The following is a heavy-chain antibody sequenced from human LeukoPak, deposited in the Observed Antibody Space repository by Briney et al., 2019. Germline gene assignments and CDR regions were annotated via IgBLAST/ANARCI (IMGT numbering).Heavy chain of an antibody. J-gene: IGHJ4*02. CDR3: ARGQLGGSSWYFDY. V-gene: IGHV3-30*04. D-gene: IGHD6-13*01. Sequence: PGGSLRLSCAASGFTFDDYAMHWVRQAPGKGLEWVAVISYDGSNKYYADSVKGRFTISRDNSKNTLYLQMNSLRAEDTAVYYCARGQLGGSSWYFDYWGQGTLVTVSS. CDR2: ISYDGSNK. CDR1: GFTFDDYA.